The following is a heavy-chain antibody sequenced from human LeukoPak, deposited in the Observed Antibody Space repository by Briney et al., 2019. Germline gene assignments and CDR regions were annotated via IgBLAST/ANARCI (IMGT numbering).Heavy chain of an antibody. CDR1: GGSISSYY. CDR3: ARGQLPQFRHFEY. D-gene: IGHD2-2*01. J-gene: IGHJ4*02. Sequence: PSETLSLTCTVSGGSISSYYWSWIRQPPGKGLEWIGYIYYSGSTNYNPSLKSRVTISVDTSKNQFSLKLSSVTAADTAVYYCARGQLPQFRHFEYWGQGTLVTVSS. V-gene: IGHV4-59*01. CDR2: IYYSGST.